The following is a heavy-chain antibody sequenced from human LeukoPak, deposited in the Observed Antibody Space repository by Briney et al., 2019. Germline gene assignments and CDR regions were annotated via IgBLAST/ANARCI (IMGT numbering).Heavy chain of an antibody. V-gene: IGHV1-2*02. CDR1: GYTFTGYY. CDR2: INPNSGGT. Sequence: GASVKVSCKASGYTFTGYYMHWVRQAPGQGLEWMGWINPNSGGTNYAQKFQGRVTMTRDTSISTAYMELSRLRSDDTAVYYCASSPRYCSSTSCTDHYYYMDVWGKGTTVTVSS. J-gene: IGHJ6*03. D-gene: IGHD2-2*01. CDR3: ASSPRYCSSTSCTDHYYYMDV.